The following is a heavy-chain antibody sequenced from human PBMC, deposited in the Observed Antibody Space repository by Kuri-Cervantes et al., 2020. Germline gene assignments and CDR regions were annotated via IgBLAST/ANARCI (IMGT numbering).Heavy chain of an antibody. J-gene: IGHJ4*02. V-gene: IGHV3-23*01. CDR1: GFTFSSYS. Sequence: GESLKISCAASGFTFSSYSMNWVRQAPGKGLEWVSAISGSGGSTYYADSVKGRFTISRDNSKNTLYPKMNSLRAEDTAVYYCAKAVGYCTNGVCWGFDYWGQGTLVTVSS. CDR3: AKAVGYCTNGVCWGFDY. CDR2: ISGSGGST. D-gene: IGHD2-8*01.